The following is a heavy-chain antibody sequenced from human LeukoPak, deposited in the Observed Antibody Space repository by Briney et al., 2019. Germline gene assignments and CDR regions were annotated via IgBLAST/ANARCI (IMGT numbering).Heavy chain of an antibody. J-gene: IGHJ4*02. CDR3: AKDSDVVSIDY. V-gene: IGHV3-30*02. CDR2: IRYDGSNE. D-gene: IGHD6-6*01. CDR1: GFMFSNYG. Sequence: PGGSLRLSCVASGFMFSNYGMHWVRQAPGKGLEWVAIIRYDGSNEYYADSVKGRFTISRDNSKNTLYLQMNNLRAEDTAVYYCAKDSDVVSIDYWGQGTLVTVSS.